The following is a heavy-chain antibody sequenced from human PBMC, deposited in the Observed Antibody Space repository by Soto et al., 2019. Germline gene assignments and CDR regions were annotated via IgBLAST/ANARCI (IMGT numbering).Heavy chain of an antibody. CDR3: VWDGARILRDCFDP. CDR2: IYATGAT. D-gene: IGHD3-3*01. Sequence: PPQTLSLTWTVSGASMSGFYWSWIRKSAGKGLEWIGRIYATGATDYNPSLKSRAMMSVDPSTKQFSLKLRCVPAADTAVFYSVWDGARILRDCFDPWGQGTSVTVSS. V-gene: IGHV4-4*07. J-gene: IGHJ5*02. CDR1: GASMSGFY.